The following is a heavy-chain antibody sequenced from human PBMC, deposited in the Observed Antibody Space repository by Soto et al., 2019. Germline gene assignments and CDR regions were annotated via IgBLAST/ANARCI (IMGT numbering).Heavy chain of an antibody. CDR3: AREGGESSDGLYYFDS. Sequence: SETLSLTCTVSGGSNSSDNYWSWIRQTPGKGMEWIGHIYYSGDTDYNPSLKSRLAISIDTSKNQFSLKLSSVTAADTAVYFFAREGGESSDGLYYFDSWGQGSLVTVSS. D-gene: IGHD3-16*01. V-gene: IGHV4-30-4*01. CDR2: IYYSGDT. J-gene: IGHJ4*02. CDR1: GGSNSSDNY.